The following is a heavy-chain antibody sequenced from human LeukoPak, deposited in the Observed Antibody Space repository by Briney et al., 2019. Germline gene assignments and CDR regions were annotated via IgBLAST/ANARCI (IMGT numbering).Heavy chain of an antibody. V-gene: IGHV4-59*08. J-gene: IGHJ4*02. Sequence: PSETLSLTCTVSGGSISYDYWSWIRQSPGKRLEWIGYIHYSGAPNYSPSLKSRVTISVDTSKNQFSLRLSSVTAADTALYSCATLRGASTAVFDSCGQGALVTVSS. CDR2: IHYSGAP. CDR1: GGSISYDY. D-gene: IGHD2-21*02. CDR3: ATLRGASTAVFDS.